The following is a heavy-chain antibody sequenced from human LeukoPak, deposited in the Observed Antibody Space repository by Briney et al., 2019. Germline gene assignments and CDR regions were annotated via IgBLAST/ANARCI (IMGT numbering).Heavy chain of an antibody. D-gene: IGHD6-19*01. CDR3: ARFDSSGWYGGRDDAFDI. CDR2: INPSGGST. J-gene: IGHJ3*02. Sequence: ASVKVSCKASGYTFTSYYMHWLRQAPGQGLEWMGIINPSGGSTSYAQKFQGRVAMTRDTSTSTVYMELSSLRSEDTAVYYCARFDSSGWYGGRDDAFDIWGQGTMVTVSS. CDR1: GYTFTSYY. V-gene: IGHV1-46*01.